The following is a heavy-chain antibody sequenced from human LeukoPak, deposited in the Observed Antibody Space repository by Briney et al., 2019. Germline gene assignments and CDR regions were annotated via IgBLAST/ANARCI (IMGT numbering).Heavy chain of an antibody. CDR3: AKDMPPRRTGTTGVFDY. J-gene: IGHJ4*02. D-gene: IGHD1-1*01. CDR2: ISSSSSYI. V-gene: IGHV3-21*04. Sequence: PGGSLRLSCAASGFTFSSYSMNWVRQAPGKGLEWVSSISSSSSYIYYADSVKGRFTISRDNAKNSLYLQMNSLRAEDTALYYCAKDMPPRRTGTTGVFDYWGQGTLVTVSS. CDR1: GFTFSSYS.